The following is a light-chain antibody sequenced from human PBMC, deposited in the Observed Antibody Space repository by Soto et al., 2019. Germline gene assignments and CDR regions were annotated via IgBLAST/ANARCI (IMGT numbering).Light chain of an antibody. CDR2: GAS. V-gene: IGKV3-20*01. CDR1: PRIGTNS. CDR3: QQYAKIPLT. J-gene: IGKJ4*01. Sequence: EIVLTQSPGTLSLSPGNRATLSCTASPRIGTNSLAWFQQKPDQAPTLLIYGASASVPGIPDRFSGSGSGTDFTLTISRLEPEDFAVYYCQQYAKIPLTFGGGTKVEIK.